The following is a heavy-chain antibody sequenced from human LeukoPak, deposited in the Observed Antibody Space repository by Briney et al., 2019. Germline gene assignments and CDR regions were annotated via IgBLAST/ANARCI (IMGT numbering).Heavy chain of an antibody. V-gene: IGHV1-8*03. D-gene: IGHD3-9*01. CDR2: MNPNSGNT. J-gene: IGHJ4*02. CDR1: GYTFTSDD. Sequence: GASVKVSCKASGYTFTSDDINWVRQATGQGLEWMGWMNPNSGNTGYAQKFQGRVTITRNTSISTAYMELSSLRSEDTAVYYCAREDDGDWFFDYWGQGTLVTVSS. CDR3: AREDDGDWFFDY.